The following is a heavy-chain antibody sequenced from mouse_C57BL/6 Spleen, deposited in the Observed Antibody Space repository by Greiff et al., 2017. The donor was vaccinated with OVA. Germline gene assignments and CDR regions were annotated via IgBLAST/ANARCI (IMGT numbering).Heavy chain of an antibody. J-gene: IGHJ4*01. CDR1: GFSLTSYG. Sequence: VKLMESGPGLVAPSQSLSITCTVSGFSLTSYGVHWVRQPPGKGLEWLVVIWSDGSTTYNSALKSRLSISKDNSKSQVFLKMNSLQTADTAMDYCARGGNYVGAMDYWGQGTSVTVSS. CDR3: ARGGNYVGAMDY. D-gene: IGHD2-1*01. CDR2: IWSDGST. V-gene: IGHV2-6*03.